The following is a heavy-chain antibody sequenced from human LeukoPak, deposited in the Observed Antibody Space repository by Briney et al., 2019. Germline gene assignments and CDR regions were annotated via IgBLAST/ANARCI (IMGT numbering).Heavy chain of an antibody. Sequence: PSETLSLTCTVSGGSISSSSYYWGWIRQPPGKGLEWIGSIYYSGSTYYNPSLKSRVTISVDTSKNQFSLKLSSVTAADTAVYYCARLPITSSARIDWFDPWGQGTLVTVSS. J-gene: IGHJ5*02. CDR3: ARLPITSSARIDWFDP. V-gene: IGHV4-39*07. CDR1: GGSISSSSYY. CDR2: IYYSGST. D-gene: IGHD3-3*01.